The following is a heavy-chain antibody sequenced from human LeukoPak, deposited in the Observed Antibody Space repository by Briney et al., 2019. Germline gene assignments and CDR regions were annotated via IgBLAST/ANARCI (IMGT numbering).Heavy chain of an antibody. D-gene: IGHD6-13*01. J-gene: IGHJ5*02. V-gene: IGHV1-2*02. CDR1: GYTFTGYY. Sequence: ASVKVSCKASGYTFTGYYMHWVRQAPGLGLEWMGWINPNSGGTNYAQKFQGRVTMTRDTSISTAYMELSSLRSEDTAVYYCARKRSSNNWFDPWGQGTLVTVSS. CDR2: INPNSGGT. CDR3: ARKRSSNNWFDP.